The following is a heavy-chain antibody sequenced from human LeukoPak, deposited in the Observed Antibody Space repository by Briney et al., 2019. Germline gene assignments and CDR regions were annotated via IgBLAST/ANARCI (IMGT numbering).Heavy chain of an antibody. V-gene: IGHV3-49*03. Sequence: GGSLRLSCTASGFTFGDYAMSWFRQAPGKGLEWVGFIRSKAYGGTTEYAASVKGRFTISRDDSKSIAYLQMNSLKTEDTAVYYCTRDTYGDYVGVWDYWGQGTLVTVSS. D-gene: IGHD4-17*01. J-gene: IGHJ4*02. CDR2: IRSKAYGGTT. CDR3: TRDTYGDYVGVWDY. CDR1: GFTFGDYA.